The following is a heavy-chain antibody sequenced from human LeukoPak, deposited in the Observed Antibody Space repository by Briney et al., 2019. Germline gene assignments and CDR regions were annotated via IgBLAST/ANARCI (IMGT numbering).Heavy chain of an antibody. CDR1: GFTFSSYS. Sequence: GGSLRLSCAASGFTFSSYSMNWVRQAPGKGLEWVSYISSSSSTIYHADSVKGRFTISRDNAKNSLYLQMNSLGAEDTAVYYCARDGTPSWGQGTLVTVSS. V-gene: IGHV3-48*01. J-gene: IGHJ5*02. D-gene: IGHD1-26*01. CDR2: ISSSSSTI. CDR3: ARDGTPS.